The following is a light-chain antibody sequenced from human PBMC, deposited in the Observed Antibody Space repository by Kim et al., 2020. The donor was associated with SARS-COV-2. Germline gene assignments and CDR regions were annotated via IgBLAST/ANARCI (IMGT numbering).Light chain of an antibody. CDR3: QQLHSYPLT. Sequence: IQLTQSPSSLSASVGDRVTITCRASQGISSYLAWYQQKPGKAPKVLIYAASTLQSGVPSRFSGSGSGTYFTLTISSLQPEDFATYYCQQLHSYPLTFGPGTKVDIK. V-gene: IGKV1-9*01. J-gene: IGKJ3*01. CDR2: AAS. CDR1: QGISSY.